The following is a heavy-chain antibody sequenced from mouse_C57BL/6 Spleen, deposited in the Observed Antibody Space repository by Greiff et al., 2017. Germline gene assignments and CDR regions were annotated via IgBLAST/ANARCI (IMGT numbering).Heavy chain of an antibody. CDR2: IYPGDGDT. J-gene: IGHJ2*01. CDR1: GYAFSSYW. CDR3: ARGGGNYLYYFDY. D-gene: IGHD2-1*01. V-gene: IGHV1-80*01. Sequence: QVQLKESGAELVKPGASVKISCKASGYAFSSYWMNWVKQRPGKGLEWIGQIYPGDGDTNYNGKFKGKATLTADKSSSTAYMQLSSLTSEDSAVYFCARGGGNYLYYFDYWGQGTTLTVSS.